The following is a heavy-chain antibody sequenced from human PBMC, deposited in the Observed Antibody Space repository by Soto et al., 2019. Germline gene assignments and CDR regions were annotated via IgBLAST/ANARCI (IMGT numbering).Heavy chain of an antibody. D-gene: IGHD3-16*02. Sequence: QITLKESGPTLVKPTQTLTLTCTFSGFSLTTAGVGVGWIRQPPVKALEWLALIYWDDDQRYSPLLSSRLTITKDTSKHRVVLTITNMDRVDTATYYCSHNRGRTKGGNYVVGSYRLNWFDPWGQGTLVTVAS. J-gene: IGHJ5*02. CDR1: GFSLTTAGVG. V-gene: IGHV2-5*02. CDR2: IYWDDDQ. CDR3: SHNRGRTKGGNYVVGSYRLNWFDP.